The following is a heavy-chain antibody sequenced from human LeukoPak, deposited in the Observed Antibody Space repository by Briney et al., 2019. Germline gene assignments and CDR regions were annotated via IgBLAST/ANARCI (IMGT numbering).Heavy chain of an antibody. CDR1: GYTFTGYY. D-gene: IGHD3-22*01. Sequence: ASVKVSCKASGYTFTGYYMHWVRQAPGQGLEWMGRINPNGGGTNYAQKFQGRVTMTRDTSISTAYMELSRLRSDDTAVYYCASMIVVADAFDIWGQGTMVTVSS. CDR3: ASMIVVADAFDI. V-gene: IGHV1-2*06. CDR2: INPNGGGT. J-gene: IGHJ3*02.